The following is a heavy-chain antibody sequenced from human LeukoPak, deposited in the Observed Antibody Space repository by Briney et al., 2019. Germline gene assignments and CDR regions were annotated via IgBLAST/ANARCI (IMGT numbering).Heavy chain of an antibody. Sequence: PSETLSLTCAVYGESFSTYYWSWIRQPPGKGLEWIGEINHGGSTNYNPSLKSRVTISVDTSKNQFSLKLSSVTAADTAVYYCARGGYSYGLLSGHFDYWGQGTLVTVSS. D-gene: IGHD5-18*01. V-gene: IGHV4-34*01. CDR3: ARGGYSYGLLSGHFDY. CDR2: INHGGST. CDR1: GESFSTYY. J-gene: IGHJ4*02.